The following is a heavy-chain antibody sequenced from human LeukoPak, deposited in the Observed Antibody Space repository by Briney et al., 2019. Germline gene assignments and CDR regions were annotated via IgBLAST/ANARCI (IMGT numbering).Heavy chain of an antibody. J-gene: IGHJ4*02. CDR1: GGTFSSYA. D-gene: IGHD4-23*01. CDR2: IIPILGIA. Sequence: ASVKVSCKASGGTFSSYAISWVRQAPGQGLEWMGRIIPILGIANYAQKFQGRVTITADKSTSTAYMELSSLRSEDTAVYYCARDYGGNYVDYWGQGTLVTVSS. CDR3: ARDYGGNYVDY. V-gene: IGHV1-69*04.